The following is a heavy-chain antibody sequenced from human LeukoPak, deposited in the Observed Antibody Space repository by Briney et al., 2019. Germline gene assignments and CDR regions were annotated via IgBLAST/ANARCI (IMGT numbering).Heavy chain of an antibody. D-gene: IGHD3-22*01. V-gene: IGHV3-21*01. CDR3: ARDELKVKSFDP. J-gene: IGHJ5*02. Sequence: GGSPRLSCAASGFTFSTYSMNWVRQAPGKGLEWVSSISSSSSYIYYADSVKGRFTISRDNAKNSLYLQMNSLRAEDTAVYYCARDELKVKSFDPWGQGTLVTVSS. CDR2: ISSSSSYI. CDR1: GFTFSTYS.